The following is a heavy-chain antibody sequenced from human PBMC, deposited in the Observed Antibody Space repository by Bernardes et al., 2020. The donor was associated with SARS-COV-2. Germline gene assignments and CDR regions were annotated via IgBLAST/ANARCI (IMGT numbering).Heavy chain of an antibody. V-gene: IGHV4-59*01. D-gene: IGHD5-12*01. J-gene: IGHJ6*02. CDR1: GYSITNDY. CDR3: ARFPLGYTSGVYYYYAMDV. Sequence: SETLSLTCSVSGYSITNDYWSWIRQPPGKGLEWIGYIYHSGTTNYNPSLKSRVTISVDTSKNQFSLKLSSVTAADTAVYYCARFPLGYTSGVYYYYAMDVWGQGTTVTVSS. CDR2: IYHSGTT.